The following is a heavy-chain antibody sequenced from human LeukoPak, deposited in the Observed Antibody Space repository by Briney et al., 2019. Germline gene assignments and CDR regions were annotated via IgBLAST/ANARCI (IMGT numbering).Heavy chain of an antibody. Sequence: GGSLRLSCAASGFTFDDYGMSWLRHAPGKGPELVSGINWNGGGTAYAASVKGRFTISRDNAKNSLYLQMNSLRGEDTALYYCAATYSSGWYSHSDYWGQGTLVTVSS. CDR3: AATYSSGWYSHSDY. CDR1: GFTFDDYG. D-gene: IGHD6-19*01. J-gene: IGHJ4*02. V-gene: IGHV3-20*04. CDR2: INWNGGGT.